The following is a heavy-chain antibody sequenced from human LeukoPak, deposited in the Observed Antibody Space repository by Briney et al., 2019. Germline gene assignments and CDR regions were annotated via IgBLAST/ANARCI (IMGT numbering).Heavy chain of an antibody. CDR2: ISAYNGNT. Sequence: ASVKVSCKASGYTFTGYYMHWVRQAPGQGLEWMGWISAYNGNTNYAQKLQGRVTMTTDTSTSTAYMELRSLRSDDTAVYYCARGDGSGSNFDYWGQGTLVTVSS. CDR1: GYTFTGYY. V-gene: IGHV1-18*04. D-gene: IGHD3-10*01. J-gene: IGHJ4*02. CDR3: ARGDGSGSNFDY.